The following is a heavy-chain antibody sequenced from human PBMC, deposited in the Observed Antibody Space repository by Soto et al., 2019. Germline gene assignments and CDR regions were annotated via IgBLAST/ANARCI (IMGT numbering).Heavy chain of an antibody. V-gene: IGHV6-1*01. Sequence: SQTLSLTCAITGDSASSNSAGWSWVRQSPSRGLEWLGRTYYRSKWYYEYAVSVRGRITINPDTSKNQYSLQLNSVTPEDTAVYFCAKGEQYSGRIFDHWGQGTLVTVSS. CDR3: AKGEQYSGRIFDH. J-gene: IGHJ4*01. CDR1: GDSASSNSAG. CDR2: TYYRSKWYY. D-gene: IGHD1-26*01.